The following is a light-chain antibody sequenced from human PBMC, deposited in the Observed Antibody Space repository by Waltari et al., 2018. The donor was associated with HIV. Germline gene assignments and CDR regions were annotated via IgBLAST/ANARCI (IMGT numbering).Light chain of an antibody. CDR3: QSYDNSLGIV. CDR1: RSNLGTGYH. Sequence: QSQLTQPPSVSGAPGQRVTISCTGSRSNLGTGYHVHWYQQVPGTAPKLLIHGNTNRPSGVPDRFSGSKSGTSASLAITGVQAEDEADYYCQSYDNSLGIVFGSGTKVTVL. CDR2: GNT. J-gene: IGLJ1*01. V-gene: IGLV1-40*01.